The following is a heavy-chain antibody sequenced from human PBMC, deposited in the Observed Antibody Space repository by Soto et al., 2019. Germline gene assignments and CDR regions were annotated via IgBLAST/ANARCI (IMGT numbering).Heavy chain of an antibody. V-gene: IGHV1-8*01. Sequence: SVKVSCNASGYSFTGLGINAERQTAGQGLEWMGWMEPSTGRTGYAQKFQGRVTMTRDTSINTAYMELTTLTSDDTDFYYCARGVSAGVDYWGQGTLVTVSS. D-gene: IGHD1-26*01. J-gene: IGHJ4*02. CDR3: ARGVSAGVDY. CDR2: MEPSTGRT. CDR1: GYSFTGLG.